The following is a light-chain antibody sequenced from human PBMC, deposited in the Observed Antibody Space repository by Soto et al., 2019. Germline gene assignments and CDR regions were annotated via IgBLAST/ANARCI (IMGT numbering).Light chain of an antibody. Sequence: QSVLTQPPSASGTPGQRVTFSCSGGSSSIATNTINWYQHVPGTAPKLLIYTSDQRPSGVPDRFSASKSGTSASLAISGLQSEDEADYYCAAWDDTLNGVVFGGGTKVTVL. CDR1: SSSIATNT. J-gene: IGLJ2*01. CDR3: AAWDDTLNGVV. V-gene: IGLV1-44*01. CDR2: TSD.